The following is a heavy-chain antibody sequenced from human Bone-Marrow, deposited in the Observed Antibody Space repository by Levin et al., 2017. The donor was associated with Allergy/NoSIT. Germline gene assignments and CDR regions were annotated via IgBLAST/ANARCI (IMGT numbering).Heavy chain of an antibody. Sequence: GESLKISCVASGFTFSDYYMTWIRQAPGKGLEWLSYMSSSSSYSKDADSVKGRFTISRDNAKKSLSLQMNSLRVEDTAMYYCARGVEEEYRRLDYWGQGILVIVSS. CDR3: ARGVEEEYRRLDY. CDR1: GFTFSDYY. D-gene: IGHD2-2*01. J-gene: IGHJ4*02. CDR2: MSSSSSYS. V-gene: IGHV3-11*06.